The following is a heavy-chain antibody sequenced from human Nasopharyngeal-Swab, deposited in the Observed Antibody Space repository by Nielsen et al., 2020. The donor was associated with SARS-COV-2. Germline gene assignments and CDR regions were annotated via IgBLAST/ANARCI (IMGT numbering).Heavy chain of an antibody. CDR3: ARGGRDGMDV. J-gene: IGHJ6*02. Sequence: ESLKISCTVSGGFISSYYWSWIRQPPGKGLEWIGYIYYSGSTNYNPSLKSRVTISVDTSKNQFSLKLSSVTAADTAVYYCARGGRDGMDVWGQGTTVTVSS. V-gene: IGHV4-59*01. CDR2: IYYSGST. CDR1: GGFISSYY.